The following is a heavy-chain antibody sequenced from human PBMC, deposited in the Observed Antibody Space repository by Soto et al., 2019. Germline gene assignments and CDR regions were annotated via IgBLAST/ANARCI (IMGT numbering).Heavy chain of an antibody. V-gene: IGHV3-11*01. CDR1: GFTFSDYY. J-gene: IGHJ6*02. CDR3: AREAYDSGGYYGIYYYGMDV. D-gene: IGHD3-22*01. Sequence: QVPLVESGGGLVKPGGSLRLSCAASGFTFSDYYMSWIRQAPGKGLEWVSYISSSGSTIYYADSVKGRFPISRDNAKHSLYLQRNSLRAEDTAVYYCAREAYDSGGYYGIYYYGMDVWGQGTTVTVSS. CDR2: ISSSGSTI.